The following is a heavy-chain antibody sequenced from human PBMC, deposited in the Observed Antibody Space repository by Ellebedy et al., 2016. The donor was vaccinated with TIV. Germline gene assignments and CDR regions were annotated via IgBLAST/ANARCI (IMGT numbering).Heavy chain of an antibody. CDR1: GFTFDNYT. D-gene: IGHD5-24*01. CDR3: TRGLGREVLHLFGY. V-gene: IGHV3-43*01. Sequence: GGSLRLSCAASGFTFDNYTMHWLRQVPGKGLEWVSLITWDGSGTFYTDSLKGRFTVSRDNSKKSLYLQMNSLRTDDTAFYYCTRGLGREVLHLFGYWGRGTLVTVSS. CDR2: ITWDGSGT. J-gene: IGHJ4*02.